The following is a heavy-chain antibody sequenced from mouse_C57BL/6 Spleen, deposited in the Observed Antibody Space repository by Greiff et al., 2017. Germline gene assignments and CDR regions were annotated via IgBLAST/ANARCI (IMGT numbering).Heavy chain of an antibody. CDR1: GFNIKDYY. V-gene: IGHV14-2*01. CDR2: IDPEDGDT. D-gene: IGHD1-1*01. J-gene: IGHJ2*01. CDR3: ARSDYGSTFDY. Sequence: EVQLQQSGAELVKPGASVKLSCTASGFNIKDYYMHWVKQRTEQGLEWIGRIDPEDGDTKYAPKFQGKATITADTSSNTAYLQLSSLTSEDTAVYYCARSDYGSTFDYWGQGTTLTVSS.